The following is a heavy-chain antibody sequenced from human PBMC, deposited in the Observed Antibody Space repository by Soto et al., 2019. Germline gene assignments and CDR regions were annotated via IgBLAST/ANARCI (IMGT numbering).Heavy chain of an antibody. J-gene: IGHJ4*02. CDR2: LSGGGSTT. Sequence: EVQLSEFGGGFVQPGESLRLSCAASGFTFSLSAMSWVRQAPGRGLDWVSSLSGGGSTTDYADSVKGRFTISRDNSKNTVHLQMNSLRAEDTAVYYCAKGPEYDILTGCDYWGQGALVTVSS. CDR3: AKGPEYDILTGCDY. V-gene: IGHV3-23*01. CDR1: GFTFSLSA. D-gene: IGHD3-9*01.